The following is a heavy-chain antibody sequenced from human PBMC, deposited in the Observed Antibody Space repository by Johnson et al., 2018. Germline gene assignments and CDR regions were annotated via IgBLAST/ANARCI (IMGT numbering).Heavy chain of an antibody. CDR3: ARGAYCSGAPCSHAFDI. CDR1: GFTFNDHY. J-gene: IGHJ3*02. V-gene: IGHV3-72*01. CDR2: VRNKANSYTT. Sequence: EVQLVESGGGLVQPGGSLRLSCAASGFTFNDHYMDWVRQAPGKGLEWIGRVRNKANSYTTYYAASVKGRFTVSRDDSKNSLYLQMNSLRTEDTAVYYCARGAYCSGAPCSHAFDIWGQGTMVSVSS. D-gene: IGHD2-15*01.